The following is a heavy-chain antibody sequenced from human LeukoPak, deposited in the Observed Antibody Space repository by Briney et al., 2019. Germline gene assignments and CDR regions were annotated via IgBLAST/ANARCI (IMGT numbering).Heavy chain of an antibody. V-gene: IGHV4-59*01. CDR3: ARDEWFGDIDDWFDP. CDR2: IYYSGST. CDR1: GGSISSYY. D-gene: IGHD3-10*01. J-gene: IGHJ5*02. Sequence: PSETLSLTCTVSGGSISSYYWSWIRQPPGKGLEWIGYIYYSGSTNYNPSLKSRVTLSVDTSKNQFSLKLSSVTAADTAVYYCARDEWFGDIDDWFDPWGQGTLVTVSS.